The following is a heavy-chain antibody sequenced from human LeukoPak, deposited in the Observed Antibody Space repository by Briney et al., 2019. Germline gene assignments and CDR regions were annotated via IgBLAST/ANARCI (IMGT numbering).Heavy chain of an antibody. Sequence: PGGSLRLSCAASGFTVSSNYMSWVRQAPGKGLEWVSVIYSGGSTYYADSVKGRFTISRDNSKNTLYLQMNSLRAEDTAVYYCTRDPYDYESSGTQNWFDPWGQGTLVTVSS. J-gene: IGHJ5*02. CDR3: TRDPYDYESSGTQNWFDP. V-gene: IGHV3-66*01. D-gene: IGHD3-22*01. CDR1: GFTVSSNY. CDR2: IYSGGST.